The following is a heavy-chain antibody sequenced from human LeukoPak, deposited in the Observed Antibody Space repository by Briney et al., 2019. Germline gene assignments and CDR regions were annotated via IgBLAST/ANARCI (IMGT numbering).Heavy chain of an antibody. CDR3: ARVSVDESPATYDSSGYYRAIDY. V-gene: IGHV3-21*01. J-gene: IGHJ4*02. CDR2: IGSSSSYI. Sequence: PGGSLRLSCAASGFTFSNYSMNWVRQAPGKGLEWVSSIGSSSSYIYYADSVKGRFTISRDNAKNSLYLQMNSLRAEDTAVYYCARVSVDESPATYDSSGYYRAIDYWGQGTLVTVSS. CDR1: GFTFSNYS. D-gene: IGHD3-22*01.